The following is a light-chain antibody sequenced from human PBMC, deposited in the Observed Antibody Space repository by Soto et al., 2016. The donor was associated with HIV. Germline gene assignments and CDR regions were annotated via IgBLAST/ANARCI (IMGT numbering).Light chain of an antibody. Sequence: SYVLTQPPSVSVAPGKTARITCGGNNIGSKSVHWYQQKPGQAPVLVVYDDGDRPSGIPERFSGSNSGNTATLTISRVEAGDEADYYCQVWDSSSDSSYVLRTWTRSTVL. V-gene: IGLV3-21*03. CDR1: NIGSKS. J-gene: IGLJ1*01. CDR2: DDG. CDR3: QVWDSSSDSSYV.